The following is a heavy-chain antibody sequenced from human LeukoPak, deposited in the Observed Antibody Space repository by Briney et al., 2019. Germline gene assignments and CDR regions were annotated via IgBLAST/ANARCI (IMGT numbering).Heavy chain of an antibody. CDR1: GFTLSSYS. V-gene: IGHV3-21*01. CDR3: ARGGTYAYFDY. Sequence: KSGGSLRLSCAASGFTLSSYSMNWVRQAPGKGLEWVSFISGSNSYIYYADSVKGRFTISRDNAKNSLYLQMNSLRAEDTAVYYCARGGTYAYFDYWGQGTLVTVSS. J-gene: IGHJ4*02. D-gene: IGHD1-1*01. CDR2: ISGSNSYI.